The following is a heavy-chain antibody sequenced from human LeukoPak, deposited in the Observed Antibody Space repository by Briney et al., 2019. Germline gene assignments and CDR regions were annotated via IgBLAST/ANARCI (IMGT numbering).Heavy chain of an antibody. D-gene: IGHD3-10*01. CDR2: IYSGGST. J-gene: IGHJ4*02. CDR1: GFTVSSNY. CDR3: ARDAVRLTFDY. V-gene: IGHV3-53*05. Sequence: QTGGSLRLSCAASGFTVSSNYMSWVRQAPGKGLEWVSVIYSGGSTYYADSVKGRFTISRGNSKNTVYLQMNRLRAEDTAVYYCARDAVRLTFDYWGQGTLVTVSS.